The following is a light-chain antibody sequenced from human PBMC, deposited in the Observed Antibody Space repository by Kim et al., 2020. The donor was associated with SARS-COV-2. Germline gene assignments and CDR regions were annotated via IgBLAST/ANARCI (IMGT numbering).Light chain of an antibody. V-gene: IGKV1-5*03. CDR2: RAS. CDR1: QSISVW. CDR3: QQYDTYWT. J-gene: IGKJ1*01. Sequence: SASVGDRVTITCRASQSISVWLAWYQQKPGKAPKLLVYRASNLQGGVPSRFSGSGSGTEFTLTISSLQPDDSATYYCQQYDTYWTFGQGTKVDIK.